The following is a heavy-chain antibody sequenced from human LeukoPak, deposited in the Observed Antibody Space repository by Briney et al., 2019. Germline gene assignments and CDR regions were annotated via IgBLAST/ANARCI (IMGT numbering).Heavy chain of an antibody. D-gene: IGHD3-16*01. V-gene: IGHV1-69*01. Sequence: SVKVSCKASGGTFSSYAISWVRQAPGQGLEWMGGIIPIFGTANYAQKFQGRVTITADESTSTAYMELSSLRSEDTAVYYCARAYGGAASYYYYYMDVWGKGTTVTVSS. CDR1: GGTFSSYA. CDR3: ARAYGGAASYYYYYMDV. CDR2: IIPIFGTA. J-gene: IGHJ6*03.